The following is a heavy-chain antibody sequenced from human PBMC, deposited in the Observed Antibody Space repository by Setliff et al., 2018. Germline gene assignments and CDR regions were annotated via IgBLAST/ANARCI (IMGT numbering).Heavy chain of an antibody. J-gene: IGHJ6*02. Sequence: ASVKVSCKASGYTFTSYGFCWVRQAPGQGLEWMGWISGYNGNTNYAKKVQGRVTMTTDTSTGTIYTVLRSLRADVTAVYYCSRFGLYYEAVYGGGDYYYYGMDVWGQGTTVTVS. CDR3: SRFGLYYEAVYGGGDYYYYGMDV. CDR2: ISGYNGNT. D-gene: IGHD3-16*01. V-gene: IGHV1-18*01. CDR1: GYTFTSYG.